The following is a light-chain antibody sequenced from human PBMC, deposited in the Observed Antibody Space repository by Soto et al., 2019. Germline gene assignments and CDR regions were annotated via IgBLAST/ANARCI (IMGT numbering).Light chain of an antibody. CDR2: EVS. J-gene: IGLJ1*01. CDR1: SSDIGGYNY. CDR3: ISYTSSSTLYV. V-gene: IGLV2-14*01. Sequence: QSALTQPASVSGSPGQSITISCTGTSSDIGGYNYVSWYQQHPGKAPKLMLYEVSNRPSGVSNRFSGSKSGNTASLTISGLQAADEADYYCISYTSSSTLYVFGTGTKVTVL.